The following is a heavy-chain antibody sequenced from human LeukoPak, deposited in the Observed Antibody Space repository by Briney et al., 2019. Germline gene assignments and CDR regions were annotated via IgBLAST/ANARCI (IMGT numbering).Heavy chain of an antibody. CDR3: VRDVDYAFDY. J-gene: IGHJ4*02. Sequence: GGSLRLSCAASGFRFDSYPMNWVRQPPGKGMEWLSNVRTRGDPTSYADSVRGRFTISRDNVKKSLFLQINSLRVEDTAVYFCVRDVDYAFDYWGQGVLVIVSS. CDR1: GFRFDSYP. D-gene: IGHD4-17*01. CDR2: VRTRGDPT. V-gene: IGHV3-48*01.